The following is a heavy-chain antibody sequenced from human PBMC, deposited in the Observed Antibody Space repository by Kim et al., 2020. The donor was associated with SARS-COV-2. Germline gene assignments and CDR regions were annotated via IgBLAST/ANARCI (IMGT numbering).Heavy chain of an antibody. CDR2: VSSSGSTT. D-gene: IGHD3-10*01. CDR3: AKTEMDFQYYCTMEV. J-gene: IGHJ6*02. V-gene: IGHV3-23*05. Sequence: GGSLRLSCVVSGFTFSHYAMTWVRQAPGKGLEWVSAVSSSGSTTYYSDSVKGRFVISRDNSKNTLYLQMNSLRAEDTGVYFCAKTEMDFQYYCTMEVWGQGTTVTVS. CDR1: GFTFSHYA.